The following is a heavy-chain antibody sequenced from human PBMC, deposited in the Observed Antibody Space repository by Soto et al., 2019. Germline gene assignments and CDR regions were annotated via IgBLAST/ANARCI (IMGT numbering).Heavy chain of an antibody. V-gene: IGHV4-34*01. CDR2: VKDDGHT. Sequence: QVQLQQWGAGLLKPSETLSLNCAVTGGSLSGYYWSWIRQPPGKGLEWIGEVKDDGHTNYSPSLRCRVPISSGASNNQFSLRLNSVTAADTGVYYCARGQEGVVATHWDQGSLVTVSS. CDR3: ARGQEGVVATH. D-gene: IGHD5-12*01. CDR1: GGSLSGYY. J-gene: IGHJ4*02.